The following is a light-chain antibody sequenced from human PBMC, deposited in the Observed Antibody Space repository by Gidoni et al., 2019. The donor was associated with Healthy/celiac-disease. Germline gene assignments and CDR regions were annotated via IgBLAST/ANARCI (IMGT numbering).Light chain of an antibody. V-gene: IGKV3-15*01. Sequence: ELVMTHSPATLSLSPGERATLSCRASRSVSSNLAWYQQKPGQAPRLLIYGASTRATGIPARFSGSGSGTEFTLTISSLQSEDFAVYYCQQYNNWPLTFGPGTKVDIK. CDR1: RSVSSN. CDR2: GAS. J-gene: IGKJ3*01. CDR3: QQYNNWPLT.